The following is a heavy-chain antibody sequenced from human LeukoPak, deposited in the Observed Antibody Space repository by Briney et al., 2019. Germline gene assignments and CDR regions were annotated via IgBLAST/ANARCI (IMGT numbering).Heavy chain of an antibody. CDR1: GGSISSYY. V-gene: IGHV4-4*07. J-gene: IGHJ4*02. Sequence: SETLPLTCSVSGGSISSYYWSWIRQPAGKGLEWIGRIYTSGSTNYNPSLKSRVTMSVDTSKNQFSLKLSSVTAADTAVYYCARDRGSYYDSSGYYRSYFDYWGQGTLVTVSS. CDR3: ARDRGSYYDSSGYYRSYFDY. D-gene: IGHD3-22*01. CDR2: IYTSGST.